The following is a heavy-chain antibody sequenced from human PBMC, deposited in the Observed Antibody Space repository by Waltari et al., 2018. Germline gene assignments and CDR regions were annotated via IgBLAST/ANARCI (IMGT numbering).Heavy chain of an antibody. CDR1: VYTFSDYY. Sequence: VQLLQSGAALQEPGTTVRISCTVSVYTFSDYYKHWVQQAPGKGLRWMGLGDPEDGETIYADNFQGRVTISADTSTDTAFMELSSLRSEDTAVFYCATALGDSSSASRPFDFWGQGTMITVSS. D-gene: IGHD6-19*01. J-gene: IGHJ3*01. CDR2: GDPEDGET. V-gene: IGHV1-69-2*01. CDR3: ATALGDSSSASRPFDF.